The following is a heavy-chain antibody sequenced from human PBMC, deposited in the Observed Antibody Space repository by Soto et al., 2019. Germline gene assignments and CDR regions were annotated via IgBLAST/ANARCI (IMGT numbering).Heavy chain of an antibody. CDR1: GFIFTNYA. J-gene: IGHJ5*02. CDR3: AKDSCSSTSCYNGDWFDP. V-gene: IGHV3-23*01. Sequence: VRLSCAASGFIFTNYAMTWVRQAPGKGLEWVSAISGSGGSTFYAASVKGRFTISRDNSKNTMYLQMNSLRAEDTAVYYCAKDSCSSTSCYNGDWFDPWGQGALVTVSS. D-gene: IGHD2-2*02. CDR2: ISGSGGST.